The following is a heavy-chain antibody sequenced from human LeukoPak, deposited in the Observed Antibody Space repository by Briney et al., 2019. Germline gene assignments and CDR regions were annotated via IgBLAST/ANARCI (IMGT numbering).Heavy chain of an antibody. CDR2: ISHSGST. Sequence: SETLSLSCAGYGGSFSGYYWSWLRKPPGKGLEWIAEISHSGSTNYNPSLKSRVTISVDSSKNQFSLKLSSVTAADTAVYYCARGPLRDGYNSTQPGFDYWGQGTLVTVYS. V-gene: IGHV4-34*01. CDR1: GGSFSGYY. CDR3: ARGPLRDGYNSTQPGFDY. D-gene: IGHD5-24*01. J-gene: IGHJ4*02.